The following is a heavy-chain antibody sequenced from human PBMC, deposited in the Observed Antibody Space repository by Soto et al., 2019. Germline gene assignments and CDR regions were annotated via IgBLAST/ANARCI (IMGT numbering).Heavy chain of an antibody. V-gene: IGHV3-23*01. CDR2: ISGSGGST. D-gene: IGHD3-16*01. Sequence: GGSLRLSCAASGFNFSSYAMGWVRQAPGKGLEWVSAISGSGGSTYYADSVKGRFTISRDNSKNTLYLQMNSLRAEDTAVYYCASLLAPNLRSYYYYYGMDVWGQGTTVTVSS. J-gene: IGHJ6*02. CDR1: GFNFSSYA. CDR3: ASLLAPNLRSYYYYYGMDV.